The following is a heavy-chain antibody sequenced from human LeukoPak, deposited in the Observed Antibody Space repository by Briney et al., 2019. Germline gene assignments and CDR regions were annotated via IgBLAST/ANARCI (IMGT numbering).Heavy chain of an antibody. Sequence: ASVKVSCKASGYTFTSYGISWVRQAPGQGLEWMGWISAYNGNTNDAQKLQGRVTMTKDTSTSTAYMELRSLRSDDTAVYYCARELYDFWSGYYNLYFDYWGQGTLVTVSS. J-gene: IGHJ4*02. CDR3: ARELYDFWSGYYNLYFDY. V-gene: IGHV1-18*01. D-gene: IGHD3-3*01. CDR1: GYTFTSYG. CDR2: ISAYNGNT.